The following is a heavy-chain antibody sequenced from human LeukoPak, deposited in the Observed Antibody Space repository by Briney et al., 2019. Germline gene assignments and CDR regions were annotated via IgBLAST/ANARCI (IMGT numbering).Heavy chain of an antibody. J-gene: IGHJ5*02. CDR2: IYTSGST. CDR3: ARDSMRIQTGTTP. CDR1: GGSISSGSYY. D-gene: IGHD1-1*01. V-gene: IGHV4-61*09. Sequence: SETLSLTCTVSGGSISSGSYYWSWIRQPAGKGLEWIGHIYTSGSTNYNPSLNSRVTISVDTSKNQFSLKLASVTAADTALYFCARDSMRIQTGTTPWGQGTLVTVSS.